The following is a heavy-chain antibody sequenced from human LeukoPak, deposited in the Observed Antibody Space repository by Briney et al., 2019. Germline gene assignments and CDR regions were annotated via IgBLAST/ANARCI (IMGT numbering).Heavy chain of an antibody. CDR1: GFTFSSYG. CDR3: AKDRSIGTYYTFDH. D-gene: IGHD1-26*01. Sequence: GGSLRLSCAASGFTFSSYGMHWVRQAPGKGLEWVSSISASGLMTYYADSVKGRFTVSRDNSKNSLYLQMSSLTAADTAVYYCAKDRSIGTYYTFDHWGQGTLVTVSS. J-gene: IGHJ4*02. V-gene: IGHV3-23*01. CDR2: ISASGLMT.